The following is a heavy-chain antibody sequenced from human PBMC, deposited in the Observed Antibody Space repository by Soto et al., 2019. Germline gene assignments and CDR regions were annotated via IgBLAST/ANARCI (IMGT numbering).Heavy chain of an antibody. D-gene: IGHD3-22*01. CDR2: ISAYNGNS. CDR1: GYTFSSYC. J-gene: IGHJ4*02. V-gene: IGHV1-18*04. CDR3: PRGDYYDTTGGFSDY. Sequence: ASVKVSCKASGYTFSSYCFNWVPEAHGQGFEWMGWISAYNGNSNSAQSLQGRITMTKDTSTSTAYMELRSLSPNDTSAYYCPRGDYYDTTGGFSDYWGQGNLVTVSS.